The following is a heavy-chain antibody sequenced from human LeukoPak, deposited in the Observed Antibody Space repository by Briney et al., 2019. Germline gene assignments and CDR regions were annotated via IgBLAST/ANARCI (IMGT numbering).Heavy chain of an antibody. J-gene: IGHJ6*03. CDR3: ARLPGQSWSGYYYYMDV. Sequence: ASVEVSCKASGYTFTSYAMNWVRQAPGQGLEWMGWINTNTGNPTYAQGFTGRFAFSLDTSVSTAYLQISSLKAEDTAVYYCARLPGQSWSGYYYYMDVWGKGTTVTVSS. CDR1: GYTFTSYA. D-gene: IGHD3-3*01. V-gene: IGHV7-4-1*02. CDR2: INTNTGNP.